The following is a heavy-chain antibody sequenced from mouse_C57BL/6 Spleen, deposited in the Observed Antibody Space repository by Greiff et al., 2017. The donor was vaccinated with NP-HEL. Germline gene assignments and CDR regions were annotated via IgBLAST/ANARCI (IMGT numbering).Heavy chain of an antibody. J-gene: IGHJ2*01. V-gene: IGHV3-6*01. CDR1: GYSITSGYY. CDR2: ISYDGSN. CDR3: ARVYYYGSSYEGDYFDY. Sequence: EVQLQESGPGLVKPSQSLSLTCSVTGYSITSGYYWNWIRQFPGNKLEWMGYISYDGSNNYNPSLKNRISITRDTSKNQFFLKLNSVTTEDTATYYCARVYYYGSSYEGDYFDYWGQGTTLTVSS. D-gene: IGHD1-1*01.